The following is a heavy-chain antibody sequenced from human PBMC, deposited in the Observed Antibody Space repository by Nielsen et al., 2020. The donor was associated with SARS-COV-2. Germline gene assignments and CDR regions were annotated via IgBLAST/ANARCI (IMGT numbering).Heavy chain of an antibody. CDR2: ISGSGGST. V-gene: IGHV3-23*01. D-gene: IGHD3-10*01. CDR1: GFTFSSYT. J-gene: IGHJ6*02. CDR3: AKGGWYYGMDV. Sequence: GESLKISCAASGFTFSSYTMNWVRQAPGKGLEWVSAISGSGGSTYYADSVKGRFTISRDNSKNTLYLQMNSLRAEDTAVYYCAKGGWYYGMDVWGQGTTVTVSS.